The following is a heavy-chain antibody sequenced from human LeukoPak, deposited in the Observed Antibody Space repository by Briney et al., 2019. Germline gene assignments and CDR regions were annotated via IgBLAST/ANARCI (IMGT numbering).Heavy chain of an antibody. CDR2: IGTAGDT. CDR3: ARGRGFGGLLFDY. CDR1: GFTFSSYD. D-gene: IGHD3-10*01. Sequence: GGSLRLSCAASGFTFSSYDMHWVRQATGKGLEWVSYIGTAGDTYYPGSVKGRFTISRENAKNSLYLQMNSLRAGDTAVYYCARGRGFGGLLFDYWGQGTLVTVSS. V-gene: IGHV3-13*04. J-gene: IGHJ4*02.